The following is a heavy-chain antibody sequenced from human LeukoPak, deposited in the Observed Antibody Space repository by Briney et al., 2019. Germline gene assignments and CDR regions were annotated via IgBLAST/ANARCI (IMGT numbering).Heavy chain of an antibody. J-gene: IGHJ6*03. V-gene: IGHV3-7*01. CDR3: ARDFDRPTHKIGRGSVYYYYYYMDV. CDR1: KFTFSNSW. Sequence: GGSLRLSCAASKFTFSNSWMTWVRQAPGKGLEWVANIKQDGSEKYYVDSVKGRFTISRDNAKNSLYLQRNSLRAEDTPVYYCARDFDRPTHKIGRGSVYYYYYYMDVWGKGTTVTVSS. CDR2: IKQDGSEK. D-gene: IGHD3-9*01.